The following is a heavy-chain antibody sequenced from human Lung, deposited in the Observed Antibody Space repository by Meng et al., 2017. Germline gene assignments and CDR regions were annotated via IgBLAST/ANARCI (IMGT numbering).Heavy chain of an antibody. Sequence: GGLRPAGGPLRLSCAASGFTFTDHWMHWVRQGPGKGLVWVSRINRDGTKPTYADSVKGRFTISRDNAKNTLYLQMNNLRAEDTAFYYCTNDRLNHWGQGALVTVSS. V-gene: IGHV3-74*01. CDR3: TNDRLNH. CDR2: INRDGTKP. D-gene: IGHD1-1*01. J-gene: IGHJ1*01. CDR1: GFTFTDHW.